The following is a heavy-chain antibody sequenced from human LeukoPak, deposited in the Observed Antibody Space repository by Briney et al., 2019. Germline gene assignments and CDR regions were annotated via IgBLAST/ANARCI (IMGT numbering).Heavy chain of an antibody. CDR2: ISWDGGST. Sequence: GGSLRPSCAASGFTFDDYAMHWVRQAPGKGLEWVSLISWDGGSTYYADSVKGRFTISRDNSKNSLYLQMNSLRAEDTALYYCAKDLTGGYKGGNAFDIWGQGTMVTVSS. D-gene: IGHD7-27*01. J-gene: IGHJ3*02. CDR1: GFTFDDYA. V-gene: IGHV3-43D*03. CDR3: AKDLTGGYKGGNAFDI.